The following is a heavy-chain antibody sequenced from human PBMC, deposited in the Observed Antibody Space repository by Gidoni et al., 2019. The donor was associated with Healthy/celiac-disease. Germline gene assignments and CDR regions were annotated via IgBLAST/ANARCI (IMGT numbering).Heavy chain of an antibody. J-gene: IGHJ4*02. D-gene: IGHD4-17*01. CDR2: ISYDGSNK. V-gene: IGHV3-30*03. Sequence: QLQLVESGVGLVQPGRSLRLSCAASCFTFSSYGMHWVRQAPGKGLEWVAVISYDGSNKYYADSVKGRFTISRENSKNTLYLQMNSLRAEDTAVYYCARPLFQTTVTTSGYWGQGTLVTVSS. CDR3: ARPLFQTTVTTSGY. CDR1: CFTFSSYG.